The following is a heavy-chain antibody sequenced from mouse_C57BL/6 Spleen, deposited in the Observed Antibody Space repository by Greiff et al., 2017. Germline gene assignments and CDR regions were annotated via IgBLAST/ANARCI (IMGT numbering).Heavy chain of an antibody. Sequence: EVQGVESGGGLVKPGGSLKLSCAASGFTFSSYTMSWVRQTPGKRLEWVATIRGGGGNTYYPDSVKGRFTISRDNAKNTLYLQMSSLRSEDTALYYCARIRYYSSSYGFDYWGQGTTLTVSS. J-gene: IGHJ2*01. V-gene: IGHV5-9*01. CDR2: IRGGGGNT. CDR3: ARIRYYSSSYGFDY. CDR1: GFTFSSYT. D-gene: IGHD1-1*01.